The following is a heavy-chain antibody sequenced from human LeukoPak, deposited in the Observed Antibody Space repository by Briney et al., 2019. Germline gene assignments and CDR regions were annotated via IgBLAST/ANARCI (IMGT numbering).Heavy chain of an antibody. D-gene: IGHD3-16*01. CDR2: INPNSGGT. V-gene: IGHV1-2*04. CDR1: GYTFTDYY. CDR3: AKDRGRGGLSSAFDI. Sequence: ASVKVSCKASGYTFTDYYIHWVRQAPGHGLEWMGWINPNSGGTKFAQKFLGWVTMTRDTSINTAYMELSRLRSDDTAEYYCAKDRGRGGLSSAFDIWGQGQWSPSLQ. J-gene: IGHJ3*02.